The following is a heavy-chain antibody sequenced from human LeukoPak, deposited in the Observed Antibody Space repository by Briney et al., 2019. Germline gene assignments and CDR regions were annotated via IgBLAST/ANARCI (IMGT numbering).Heavy chain of an antibody. CDR3: ARVVVPVFYFDY. CDR2: IYYSGST. V-gene: IGHV4-59*08. CDR1: GGSISSYY. Sequence: PSETLSLTCTVSGGSISSYYWSWIRQPPGKGLEWIGYIYYSGSTNYNPSLKSRVTISVDTSKNQFSLKLSSVTAADTAVYYCARVVVPVFYFDYWGQGTLVTVSS. J-gene: IGHJ4*02. D-gene: IGHD3-22*01.